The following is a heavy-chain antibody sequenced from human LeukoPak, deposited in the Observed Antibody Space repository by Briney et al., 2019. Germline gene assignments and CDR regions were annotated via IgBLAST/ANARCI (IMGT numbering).Heavy chain of an antibody. CDR3: ARGQWFRAF. Sequence: SETLSLTCTVSGYSISSGYYWGWIRQPPGKGLEWIGSIYHSGSTNYNPSLKSRVTISVDTSINQFSLKMNSVTAADTAVYYCARGQWFRAFWSRGTPVTVSS. J-gene: IGHJ4*02. V-gene: IGHV4-38-2*02. D-gene: IGHD3-10*01. CDR1: GYSISSGYY. CDR2: IYHSGST.